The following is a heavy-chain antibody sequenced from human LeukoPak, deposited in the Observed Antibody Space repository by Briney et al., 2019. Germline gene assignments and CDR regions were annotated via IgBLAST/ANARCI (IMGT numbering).Heavy chain of an antibody. CDR1: GFSFSNYG. CDR3: VKDFAFDSDGYYVY. V-gene: IGHV3-30*02. Sequence: GGSLRLSCAASGFSFSNYGMHWVRQAPGKGLEWVAFIRYDGSNKYYADSVKGRFTISRDNSNNTLYLQMNSLRPEDTAVYHCVKDFAFDSDGYYVYWGQGTLVTVSS. CDR2: IRYDGSNK. D-gene: IGHD3-22*01. J-gene: IGHJ4*02.